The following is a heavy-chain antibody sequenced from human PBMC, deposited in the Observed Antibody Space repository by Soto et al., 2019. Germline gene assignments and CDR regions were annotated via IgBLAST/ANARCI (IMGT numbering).Heavy chain of an antibody. J-gene: IGHJ4*02. CDR3: VRGGGNFDS. D-gene: IGHD3-10*01. V-gene: IGHV3-7*01. Sequence: EVQLVESGGGLVQPGGSLRLSCAASGFTFSKYWMSWVRQAPGKGLEWVANIKDDGSVKNYVDSVKGRFAISRDNAKNSLYLQVNSLRDEDTAVYYCVRGGGNFDSWGQGALVTVSS. CDR2: IKDDGSVK. CDR1: GFTFSKYW.